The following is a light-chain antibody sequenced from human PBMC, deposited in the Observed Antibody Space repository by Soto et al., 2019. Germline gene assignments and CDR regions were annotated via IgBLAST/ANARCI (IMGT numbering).Light chain of an antibody. Sequence: QSALTQPASVSGSPGQSITISCTGTSSDVGGYNYVSWYQQYPGKAPQLMIYEVSNRPSGVSNRFSGSKSGNTASLTISGLQAEDEADYYCCAYTSSGTRVFGTGTRSPS. J-gene: IGLJ1*01. CDR3: CAYTSSGTRV. V-gene: IGLV2-14*01. CDR2: EVS. CDR1: SSDVGGYNY.